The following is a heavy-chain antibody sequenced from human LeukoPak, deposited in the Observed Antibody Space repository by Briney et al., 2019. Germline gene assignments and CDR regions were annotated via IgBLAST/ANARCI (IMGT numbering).Heavy chain of an antibody. Sequence: PSETLSLTCTVSGGSISSNSYYWGWIRQPPGKGLECIGTMYYRGSTYYNPSLKSRVTISVDTSKNQFSLKLSSVNAADTAVYYCARVEALTGTTAVPDYWGQGTLVTVSS. CDR3: ARVEALTGTTAVPDY. CDR2: MYYRGST. J-gene: IGHJ4*02. CDR1: GGSISSNSYY. V-gene: IGHV4-39*07. D-gene: IGHD1-7*01.